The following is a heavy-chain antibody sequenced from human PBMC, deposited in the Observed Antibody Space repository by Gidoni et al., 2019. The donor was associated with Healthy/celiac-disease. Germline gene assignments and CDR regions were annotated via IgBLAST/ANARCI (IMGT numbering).Heavy chain of an antibody. Sequence: QVQLVQSGAEVKKPGSSVKVSCKASGGTFSSYTISWVRQAPGQGLEWMGRIIPILGIANYAQKFQGRVTITADKSTSTAYMELSSLRSEDTAVYYCARESGTRGSSLFDYWGQGTLVTVSS. CDR2: IIPILGIA. D-gene: IGHD3-10*01. CDR3: ARESGTRGSSLFDY. J-gene: IGHJ4*02. CDR1: GGTFSSYT. V-gene: IGHV1-69*08.